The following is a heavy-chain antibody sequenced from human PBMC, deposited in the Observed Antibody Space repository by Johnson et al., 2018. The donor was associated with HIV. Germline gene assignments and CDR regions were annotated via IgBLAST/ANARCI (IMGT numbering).Heavy chain of an antibody. V-gene: IGHV3-23*04. Sequence: VQLVESGGGLGKPGGSLRLSCAASGFTFSSYAMSWVRQAPGKGLEWVSAISGSGGSTYYADSVKGRFTISRDNSKNTLYLQMNSLRAEDTAVYYCAKGALIVGPRKNAFDIWGQGTMVTVSS. CDR1: GFTFSSYA. D-gene: IGHD1-26*01. CDR2: ISGSGGST. CDR3: AKGALIVGPRKNAFDI. J-gene: IGHJ3*02.